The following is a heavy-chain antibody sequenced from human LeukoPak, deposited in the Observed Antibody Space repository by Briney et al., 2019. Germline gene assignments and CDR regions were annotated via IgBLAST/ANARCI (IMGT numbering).Heavy chain of an antibody. D-gene: IGHD1-1*01. V-gene: IGHV3-48*01. Sequence: GGSLRLSCAASGFTFSSYSMNWVRQAPGKGLEWVSYISGMSSTIYYADSVKGRFTISRDNAEHSVYLQMNSLRAEDAAVYYCARDHRTSGSYYFDYWGLGTLVTVSS. J-gene: IGHJ4*02. CDR2: ISGMSSTI. CDR1: GFTFSSYS. CDR3: ARDHRTSGSYYFDY.